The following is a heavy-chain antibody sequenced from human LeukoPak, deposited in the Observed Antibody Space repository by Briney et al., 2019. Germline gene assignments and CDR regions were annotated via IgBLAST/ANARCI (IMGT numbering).Heavy chain of an antibody. CDR2: IYYSGST. D-gene: IGHD2-15*01. Sequence: SETLSLTCTVSGGSISSYYWSWIRQPPGKGLEWIGYIYYSGSTNYNPSLKSRVTISVDTSKNQFSLKLSSVSAADTAVYYCAREKCSGGSCSARGYYYGMDVWGQGTTVTVSS. J-gene: IGHJ6*02. V-gene: IGHV4-59*01. CDR1: GGSISSYY. CDR3: AREKCSGGSCSARGYYYGMDV.